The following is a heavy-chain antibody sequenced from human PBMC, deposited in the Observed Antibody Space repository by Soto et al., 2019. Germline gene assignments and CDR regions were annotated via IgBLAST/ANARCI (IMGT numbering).Heavy chain of an antibody. D-gene: IGHD6-13*01. J-gene: IGHJ5*02. CDR3: AKEDWIAAAGTSWFDP. Sequence: QVQLVESGGGVVQPGRSLRLSCAASGFTFSSYGMHWVRQAPGKGLEWAAVISYDGSNKYYADSVKGRFTISRDNSKNTLYLQMNSLRAEDTAVYYCAKEDWIAAAGTSWFDPWGQGTLVTVSS. CDR1: GFTFSSYG. CDR2: ISYDGSNK. V-gene: IGHV3-30*18.